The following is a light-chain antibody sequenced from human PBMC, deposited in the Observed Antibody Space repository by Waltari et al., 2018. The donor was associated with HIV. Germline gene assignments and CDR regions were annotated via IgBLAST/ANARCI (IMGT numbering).Light chain of an antibody. Sequence: QSALTQPASVSGSPGQSITISCTGTSSDVGSYNLVSWYQQHPGRAPSRIVYEVSKWPSGVSSRFSASKAGNTDALTISGLQAEDEADYYCCSYAGSGTLVFGGGTKLTVL. CDR3: CSYAGSGTLV. CDR2: EVS. J-gene: IGLJ3*02. CDR1: SSDVGSYNL. V-gene: IGLV2-23*02.